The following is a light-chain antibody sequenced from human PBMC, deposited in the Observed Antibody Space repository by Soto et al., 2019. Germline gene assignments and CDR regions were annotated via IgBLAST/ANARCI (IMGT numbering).Light chain of an antibody. Sequence: IVITQSPSPLSVSPGERATLSCRASQSVSSNLAWYQQKPGQAPRLLISGASTRATGIPARFSGSGSGTEFTLTISSLQSEDFAVYHCQQYNNWPPYTFGQGTKVDIK. J-gene: IGKJ2*01. CDR2: GAS. V-gene: IGKV3-15*01. CDR1: QSVSSN. CDR3: QQYNNWPPYT.